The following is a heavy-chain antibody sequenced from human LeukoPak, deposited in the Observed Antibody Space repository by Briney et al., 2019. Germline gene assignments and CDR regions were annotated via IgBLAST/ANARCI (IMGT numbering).Heavy chain of an antibody. V-gene: IGHV4-34*01. Sequence: SETLSLTCAVYGGSFSGYYWSWIRQPPGKGLEWIGEINHSGSTNYNPSLKSRVTISVDTSKNQFSLKLSSVTAADTAVYYCARHSAITIFGVVTGGFDYWGQGTLVTVSS. D-gene: IGHD3-3*01. J-gene: IGHJ4*02. CDR1: GGSFSGYY. CDR3: ARHSAITIFGVVTGGFDY. CDR2: INHSGST.